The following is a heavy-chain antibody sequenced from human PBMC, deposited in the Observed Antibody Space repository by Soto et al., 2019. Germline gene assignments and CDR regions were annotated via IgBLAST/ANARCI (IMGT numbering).Heavy chain of an antibody. CDR1: GGSISSYY. Sequence: SETLSLTCTVSGGSISSYYWSRIRQPPGKGLEWIGYIYYSGSTNYNPSLKSRVTISVDTSKNQFSLKLSSVTAADTAVYYCATDLMGENYFDYWGQGTLFTVSS. CDR3: ATDLMGENYFDY. J-gene: IGHJ4*02. V-gene: IGHV4-59*01. D-gene: IGHD3-16*01. CDR2: IYYSGST.